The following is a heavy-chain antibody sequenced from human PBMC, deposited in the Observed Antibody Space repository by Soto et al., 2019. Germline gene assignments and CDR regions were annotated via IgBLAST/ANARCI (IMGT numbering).Heavy chain of an antibody. CDR2: INHSGST. J-gene: IGHJ4*02. D-gene: IGHD5-18*01. Sequence: QVQLQQWGAGLLTPSETLSLTCAVYGGSFSGYYWSWIRQPPGKGLEWIGEINHSGSTNYNPSLKRRVTISVDTAKNQCSLKRSAVTAADTAVYYCARGKWIQLWLRGNTFDYWGQGTLVTVSS. V-gene: IGHV4-34*01. CDR1: GGSFSGYY. CDR3: ARGKWIQLWLRGNTFDY.